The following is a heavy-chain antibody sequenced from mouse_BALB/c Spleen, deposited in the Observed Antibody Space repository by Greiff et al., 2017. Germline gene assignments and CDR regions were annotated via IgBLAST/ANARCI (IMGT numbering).Heavy chain of an antibody. D-gene: IGHD2-4*01. V-gene: IGHV1-14*01. Sequence: VQLKESGPELVKPGASVKMSCKASGYTFTSYVMHWVKQKPGQGLEWIGYINPYNDGTKYNEKFKGKATLTSDKSSSTAYMELSSLTSEDSAVYYCARWMITTGYYAMDYWGQGTSVTVSS. CDR2: INPYNDGT. CDR3: ARWMITTGYYAMDY. CDR1: GYTFTSYV. J-gene: IGHJ4*01.